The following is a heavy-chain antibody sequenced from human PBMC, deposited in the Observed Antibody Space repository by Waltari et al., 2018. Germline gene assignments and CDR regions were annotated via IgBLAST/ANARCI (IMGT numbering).Heavy chain of an antibody. Sequence: EVQLVESGGGLVQPGRSLRLSCTASGFTFGDYAMSWFRQAPGKGLEWVGFIRSKAYGVTTEYAASVKGRFTISRDDSKSIAYLQMNSLKTEDTAVYYCTRPLQASHYYYYMDVWGKGTTVTVSS. CDR3: TRPLQASHYYYYMDV. CDR1: GFTFGDYA. CDR2: IRSKAYGVTT. V-gene: IGHV3-49*03. J-gene: IGHJ6*03. D-gene: IGHD2-15*01.